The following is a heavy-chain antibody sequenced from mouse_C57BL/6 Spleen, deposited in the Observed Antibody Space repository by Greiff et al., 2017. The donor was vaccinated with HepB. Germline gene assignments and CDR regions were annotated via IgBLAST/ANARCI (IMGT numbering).Heavy chain of an antibody. CDR2: IDPETGGT. CDR1: GYTFTDYE. D-gene: IGHD1-1*01. V-gene: IGHV1-15*01. J-gene: IGHJ1*03. CDR3: TNLYYDRRYRYFDV. Sequence: VQLQQSGAELVRPGASVTLSCKASGYTFTDYEMHWVKQTPVHGLEWIGAIDPETGGTAYNQKFKGKAILTADKSSSTAYMELRSLTSEDSAVYYCTNLYYDRRYRYFDVWGTRTPVIISP.